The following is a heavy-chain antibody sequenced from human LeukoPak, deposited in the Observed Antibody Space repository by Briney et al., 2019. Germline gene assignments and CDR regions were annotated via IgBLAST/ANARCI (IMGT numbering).Heavy chain of an antibody. J-gene: IGHJ4*02. CDR2: INPDSGGT. D-gene: IGHD4-17*01. V-gene: IGHV1-2*02. Sequence: RASVKVSCKASGYNFIGYYMQWVRQAPGQGLEWMGWINPDSGGTNYAQRFQGRVTLTRDTSISTAHMELTSLRSDDTAVYYCARGLEHGDHYYWGQGTLVTVSS. CDR3: ARGLEHGDHYY. CDR1: GYNFIGYY.